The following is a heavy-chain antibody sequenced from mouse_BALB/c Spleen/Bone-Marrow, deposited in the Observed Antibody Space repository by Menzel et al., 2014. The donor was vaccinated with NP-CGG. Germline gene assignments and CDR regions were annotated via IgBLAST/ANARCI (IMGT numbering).Heavy chain of an antibody. Sequence: EVKLVDSGPELVKPGASVKVSCKASGYAFTSYNMFWVKQSHGKSLEWIGYIDPYNGGTSYNQKFKGKATLTVDKSSSTAYMHLSSLTSEDSAVYYCARSRDVGYFDYWGQGTTLTVSS. CDR1: GYAFTSYN. CDR2: IDPYNGGT. V-gene: IGHV1S135*01. J-gene: IGHJ2*01. D-gene: IGHD3-3*01. CDR3: ARSRDVGYFDY.